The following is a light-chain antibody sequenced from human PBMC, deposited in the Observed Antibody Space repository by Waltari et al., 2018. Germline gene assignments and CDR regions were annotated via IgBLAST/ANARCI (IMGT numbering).Light chain of an antibody. CDR2: KAS. CDR3: QQYDSYPFT. Sequence: DIQMTQSPSTLSASVGDRVTITCRASQPISSWLAWYQPTTGKPPKLLIYKASSLESGVPSTFSGSGSGTEFTLTISSLQTDDFATYYCQQYDSYPFTFGPGTRVDIK. CDR1: QPISSW. V-gene: IGKV1-5*03. J-gene: IGKJ3*01.